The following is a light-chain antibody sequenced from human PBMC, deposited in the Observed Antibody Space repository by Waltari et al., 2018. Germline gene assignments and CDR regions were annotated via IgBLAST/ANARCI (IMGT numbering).Light chain of an antibody. CDR2: STS. J-gene: IGKJ4*01. CDR1: QDIRNY. CDR3: QQYGDLPVS. Sequence: DIQMTQSPSSLAASVGARVTITCRASQDIRNYLNWYQQKPGKAPNLLIYSTSNLEAGVPSRFSGHGSWTDFTFTISSLQPEDVATYFCQQYGDLPVSFGGGTKVEIK. V-gene: IGKV1-33*01.